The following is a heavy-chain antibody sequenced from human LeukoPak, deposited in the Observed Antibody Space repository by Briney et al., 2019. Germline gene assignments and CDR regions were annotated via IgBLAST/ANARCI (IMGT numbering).Heavy chain of an antibody. CDR2: IYYSGST. V-gene: IGHV4-59*01. J-gene: IGHJ3*02. Sequence: PSETVSLTCTVSGGSISSYYWSWIRQPPGKGLEWIGYIYYSGSTNYNPSLKSRVTISVDTSKNQFSLKLSSVTAADTAVYYCARGGYDFWSGSDAFDIWGQGTMVTVSA. CDR3: ARGGYDFWSGSDAFDI. D-gene: IGHD3-3*01. CDR1: GGSISSYY.